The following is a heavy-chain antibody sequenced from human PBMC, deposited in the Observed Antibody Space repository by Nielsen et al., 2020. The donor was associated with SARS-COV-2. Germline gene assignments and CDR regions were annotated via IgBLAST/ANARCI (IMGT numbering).Heavy chain of an antibody. V-gene: IGHV3-30*02. J-gene: IGHJ6*03. CDR3: AKGGDMDV. CDR1: GFTFSSYG. D-gene: IGHD3-16*01. Sequence: GGSLRLSCAASGFTFSSYGMHWVRQAPGKGLEWVALITSDGSSKFYADSAKGRFTVSRDNSKNTLDLQMNGLRAEDTAVYYCAKGGDMDVWSKGTTVTVSS. CDR2: ITSDGSSK.